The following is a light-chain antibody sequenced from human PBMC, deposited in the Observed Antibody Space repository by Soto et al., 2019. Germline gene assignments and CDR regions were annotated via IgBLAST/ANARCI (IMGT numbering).Light chain of an antibody. V-gene: IGKV3-11*01. CDR1: QSVSSY. CDR2: DAS. CDR3: QQRSNGPLT. J-gene: IGKJ4*01. Sequence: VLAQSPATLPLSPGERATLSCRASQSVSSYLAWYQQKPGQAPRLLIYDASNRATGIPARFSGSGSGTDFTLTISSLEPEDFAVYYCQQRSNGPLTFGGGTKVDIK.